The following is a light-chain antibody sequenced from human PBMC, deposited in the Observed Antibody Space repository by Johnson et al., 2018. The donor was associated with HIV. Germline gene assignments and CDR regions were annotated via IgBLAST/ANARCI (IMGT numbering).Light chain of an antibody. CDR3: GTWDSSLSAEV. V-gene: IGLV1-51*01. CDR2: DNN. J-gene: IGLJ1*01. CDR1: SSNIGNNY. Sequence: SALTQPPSVSAAPGQKVTISCSGSSSNIGNNYLSWYQHLPGTAPRLLIYDNNKRPSGIPDRFSGSKSGTSATLGITGLQTGDEADYYCGTWDSSLSAEVFGTGTKVTFL.